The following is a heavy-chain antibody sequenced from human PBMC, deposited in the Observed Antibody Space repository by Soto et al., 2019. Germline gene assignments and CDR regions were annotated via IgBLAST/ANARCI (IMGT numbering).Heavy chain of an antibody. Sequence: ASVKVSCKASGYTFTSYCMHWVRQAPGQGLEWMGIINPSGGSTSYAQKFQGRVTMTRDTSTSTVYMELSSLRSEDTAVYYCARVEDFWSRYYSLRSWGQGTLVTVSS. CDR1: GYTFTSYC. CDR2: INPSGGST. D-gene: IGHD3-3*01. J-gene: IGHJ4*02. V-gene: IGHV1-46*03. CDR3: ARVEDFWSRYYSLRS.